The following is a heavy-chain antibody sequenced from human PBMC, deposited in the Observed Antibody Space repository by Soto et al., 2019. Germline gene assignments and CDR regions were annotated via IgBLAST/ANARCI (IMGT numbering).Heavy chain of an antibody. CDR1: GVTVSSNY. Sequence: PGGSVRLSCAASGVTVSSNYMSWVRQAPGKGLEWVSVIYSGGSTYYADSVKGRFTISRDNSKNTLYLQMNSLRAEDTAVYYCAKDTVPVATPWFDPWGQGTLVTVSS. CDR3: AKDTVPVATPWFDP. D-gene: IGHD2-2*01. J-gene: IGHJ5*02. CDR2: IYSGGST. V-gene: IGHV3-66*01.